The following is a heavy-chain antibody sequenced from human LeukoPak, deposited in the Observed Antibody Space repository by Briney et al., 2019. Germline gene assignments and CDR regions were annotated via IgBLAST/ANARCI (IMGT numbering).Heavy chain of an antibody. D-gene: IGHD6-13*01. J-gene: IGHJ4*02. CDR3: ARGRGNYFDY. Sequence: SETLSLTCSVSGGSINFYHWSWIRQPPGKGLEWIGYIYYSGSTNYNPSLKSRVTISVDTSKNHFSLRLSSVTAADTAVYYCARGRGNYFDYWGQGTLVTVSS. V-gene: IGHV4-59*08. CDR1: GGSINFYH. CDR2: IYYSGST.